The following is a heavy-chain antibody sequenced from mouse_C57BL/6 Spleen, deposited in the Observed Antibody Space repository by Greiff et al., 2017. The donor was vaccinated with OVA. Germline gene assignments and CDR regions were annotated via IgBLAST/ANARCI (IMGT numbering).Heavy chain of an antibody. CDR1: GYTFTDYF. V-gene: IGHV1-26*01. Sequence: EVQLQQSGPELVKPGASVKISCKASGYTFTDYFMNWVKQSHGKSLEWIGDINPNNGGTSYNQKFKGKATLTVDKSSSTAYMELRSLTSEDSAVYYCARLRDGYYYFDYWGQGTTLTVSS. CDR2: INPNNGGT. D-gene: IGHD2-3*01. J-gene: IGHJ2*01. CDR3: ARLRDGYYYFDY.